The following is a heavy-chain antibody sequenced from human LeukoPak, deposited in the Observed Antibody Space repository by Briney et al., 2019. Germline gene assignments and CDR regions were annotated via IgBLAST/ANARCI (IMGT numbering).Heavy chain of an antibody. V-gene: IGHV3-49*04. CDR3: TSPAYDYVWGSSDY. CDR2: IRSKAYGGTT. D-gene: IGHD3-16*01. Sequence: GRSLRLSCTASGFTFGDYAMSWVRQAPGKGQEWVGFIRSKAYGGTTEYAASVKGRFTISRDDSKSIAYLQMNSLKTEDTAVYYCTSPAYDYVWGSSDYWGQGTLVTVSS. CDR1: GFTFGDYA. J-gene: IGHJ4*02.